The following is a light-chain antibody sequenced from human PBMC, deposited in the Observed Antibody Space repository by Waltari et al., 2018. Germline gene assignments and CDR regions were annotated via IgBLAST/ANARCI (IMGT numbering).Light chain of an antibody. CDR2: EVT. CDR3: SSYAGTNTVL. CDR1: NSDIGYYNY. V-gene: IGLV2-8*01. J-gene: IGLJ3*02. Sequence: QSALTQPPSASGSPGQSVTISCTGSNSDIGYYNYVSWYQQHPGKAPKLLIYEVTERPSGVPARFCASKSGNTASLTVSGLRTEDEADYYCSSYAGTNTVLFGGGTKLTVL.